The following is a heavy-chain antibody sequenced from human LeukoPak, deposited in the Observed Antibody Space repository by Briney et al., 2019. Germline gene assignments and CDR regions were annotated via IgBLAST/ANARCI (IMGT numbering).Heavy chain of an antibody. D-gene: IGHD6-19*01. CDR3: AKDASYISGWTPFDY. J-gene: IGHJ4*02. CDR1: GFTFSSYW. V-gene: IGHV3-7*03. CDR2: IKQDGSEK. Sequence: PGGSLRLSCAASGFTFSSYWMSWVRQAPGKGLEWVANIKQDGSEKYYVDSVKGRFTISRDNAKNSLYLQMNSLRAEDTALYYCAKDASYISGWTPFDYWGQGTLVTVSS.